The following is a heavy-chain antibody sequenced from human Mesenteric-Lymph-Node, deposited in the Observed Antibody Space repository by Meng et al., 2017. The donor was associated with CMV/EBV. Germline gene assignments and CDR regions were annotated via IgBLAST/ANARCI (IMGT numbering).Heavy chain of an antibody. J-gene: IGHJ4*02. CDR1: GFTFSSYW. CDR3: AGGVRSYYFDY. Sequence: GESLKISCAASGFTFSSYWMHWVRQAPGKGLVWVSRINSDGSSTSYADSVKGRFTISRDNAKNTLYLQMNSLRAEDTAVYYCAGGVRSYYFDYWGQGTLVTVS. V-gene: IGHV3-74*01. CDR2: INSDGSST. D-gene: IGHD3-10*01.